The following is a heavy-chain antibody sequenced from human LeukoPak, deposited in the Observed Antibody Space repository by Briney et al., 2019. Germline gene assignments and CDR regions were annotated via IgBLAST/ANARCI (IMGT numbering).Heavy chain of an antibody. CDR2: INPTYGAT. CDR1: GYTFTDYY. D-gene: IGHD2-21*02. V-gene: IGHV1-2*07. Sequence: ASVKVSCKASGYTFTDYYLHWVRQAPGQGLAWMGWINPTYGATNYAHEFQGRVTMSKDTSISTAYMELSRLTADDTAVYYCGRGAVTAFDYWGQGTLVTVSS. CDR3: GRGAVTAFDY. J-gene: IGHJ4*02.